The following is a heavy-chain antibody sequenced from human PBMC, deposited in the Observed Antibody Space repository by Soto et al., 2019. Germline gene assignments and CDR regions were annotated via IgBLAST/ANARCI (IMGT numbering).Heavy chain of an antibody. CDR3: AAELGFVKCSVV. J-gene: IGHJ6*02. D-gene: IGHD7-27*01. CDR1: GDTFKNCV. V-gene: IGHV1-69*01. Sequence: QVQVVQSGVEVRRPGSSVKVSCKASGDTFKNCVISWVRQAPGQGLEWMGGIIPLFGTTDFAQRFQGRLTITTDESTTTAYMALSRLRSSDTATYYCAAELGFVKCSVVWGQGTTVIVSS. CDR2: IIPLFGTT.